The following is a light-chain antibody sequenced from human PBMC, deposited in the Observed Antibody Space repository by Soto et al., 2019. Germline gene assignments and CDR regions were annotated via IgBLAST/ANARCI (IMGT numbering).Light chain of an antibody. CDR3: QQYNNWPIT. CDR1: QSVSST. CDR2: GAS. Sequence: EILMTLSPAPLSVSPGERATLSCRVRQSVSSTLAWYQQKPGQAPRLLIYGASTRATGIPARFSGSGSGTEFTLTISSLQSEDFAVYYCQQYNNWPITFAQGTRLEI. J-gene: IGKJ5*01. V-gene: IGKV3-15*01.